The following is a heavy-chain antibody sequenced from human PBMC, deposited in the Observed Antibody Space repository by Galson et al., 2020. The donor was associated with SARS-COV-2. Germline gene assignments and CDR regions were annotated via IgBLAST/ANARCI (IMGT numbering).Heavy chain of an antibody. CDR1: GGSISSSNYY. D-gene: IGHD3-10*01. CDR2: IYYSGST. CDR3: ARSPVRPGGDY. V-gene: IGHV4-39*01. Sequence: ASETLSLTCTVSGGSISSSNYYWGWIRQPPGKGLEWIGTIYYSGSTFYNPSLKSRVTISIHTSKNQFSLKLSSVTAADTAVYFCARSPVRPGGDYWGQGTLVTVSS. J-gene: IGHJ4*02.